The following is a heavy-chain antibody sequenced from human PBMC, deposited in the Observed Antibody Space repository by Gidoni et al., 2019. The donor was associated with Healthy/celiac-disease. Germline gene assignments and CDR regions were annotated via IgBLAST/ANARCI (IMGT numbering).Heavy chain of an antibody. V-gene: IGHV4-61*02. CDR1: GGPISSGSDY. D-gene: IGHD4-17*01. J-gene: IGHJ5*02. Sequence: QVQLQDSGPALLKPSQTLSLTCPVSGGPISSGSDYWSWIRQPAGKGLEWIGRIYTSGSTNYNPSLKSRVTISVDTSKNQFSLKLSSVTAADTAVYYCARDDYRRLFDPWGQGTLVTVPS. CDR2: IYTSGST. CDR3: ARDDYRRLFDP.